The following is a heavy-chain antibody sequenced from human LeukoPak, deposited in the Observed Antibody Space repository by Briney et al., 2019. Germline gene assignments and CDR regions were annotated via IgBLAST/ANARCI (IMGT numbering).Heavy chain of an antibody. CDR1: GLTFSISG. J-gene: IGHJ6*02. CDR2: IRDDGSSE. CDR3: AKDVEGAAYHYYGMDV. D-gene: IGHD1-26*01. Sequence: GGSLRLSCAVSGLTFSISGMHWVRQAPGKGLEWVTFIRDDGSSEYYADSVKGRFTVSRDHSKNTLYLQMNSLRAEDTAMYYCAKDVEGAAYHYYGMDVWGQGTTVTVSS. V-gene: IGHV3-30*02.